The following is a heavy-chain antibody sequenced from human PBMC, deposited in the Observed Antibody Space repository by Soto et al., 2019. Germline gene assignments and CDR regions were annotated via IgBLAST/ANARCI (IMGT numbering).Heavy chain of an antibody. Sequence: QVQLQESGPGLVKPSQTLSLTCTVSGGSISSGGYYWSWIRQHPGKGLEWIGYIYYSGSTYYNPSIKGRVTIAVATSKHQFSLKLSSVTAADTAVYYCARDDYGARPNNYFDYWGQGTLVTVSS. CDR3: ARDDYGARPNNYFDY. D-gene: IGHD4-17*01. CDR2: IYYSGST. J-gene: IGHJ4*02. V-gene: IGHV4-31*03. CDR1: GGSISSGGYY.